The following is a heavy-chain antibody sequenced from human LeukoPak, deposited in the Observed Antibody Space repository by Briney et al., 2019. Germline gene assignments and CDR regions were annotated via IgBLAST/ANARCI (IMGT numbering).Heavy chain of an antibody. J-gene: IGHJ4*02. CDR3: AREDILTGYYY. CDR1: GFTFSSYS. V-gene: IGHV3-21*01. D-gene: IGHD3-9*01. Sequence: GGSLRLSCAASGFTFSSYSMNWVRQAPGKGLEWVSSISSSSSYIYYADSVKGRFTISRDNAKNSLYLQMNSLRAEDTAVYYCAREDILTGYYYWGQGTLVTVSA. CDR2: ISSSSSYI.